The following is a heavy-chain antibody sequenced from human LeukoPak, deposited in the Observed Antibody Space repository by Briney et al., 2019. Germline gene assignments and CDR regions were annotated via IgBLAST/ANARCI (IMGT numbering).Heavy chain of an antibody. CDR2: IYYSGST. D-gene: IGHD2/OR15-2a*01. CDR1: GGSISSSSYY. Sequence: PSETLSLTCTVSGGSISSSSYYWGWIRQPPGKGLEWIGSIYYSGSTYYNPSLKSRVTISVDTSKNQFSLKLSSVTAADTAVYYCARNFYGHSNYYYYYYMDVWGKGTTVTISS. J-gene: IGHJ6*03. CDR3: ARNFYGHSNYYYYYYMDV. V-gene: IGHV4-39*07.